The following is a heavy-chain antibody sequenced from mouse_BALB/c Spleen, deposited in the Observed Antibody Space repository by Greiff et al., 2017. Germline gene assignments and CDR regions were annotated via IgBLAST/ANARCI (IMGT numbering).Heavy chain of an antibody. D-gene: IGHD2-14*01. CDR3: ARMVAYYRYAWFAY. J-gene: IGHJ3*01. Sequence: QVTLKVSGPGILQPSQTLSLTCSFSGFSLSTSGMGVGWIRQPSGKGLEWLAHIWWDDDKRYNPALKSRLTISKDTSSNQVFLKIASVDTADTATYYCARMVAYYRYAWFAYWGQGTLVTVSA. V-gene: IGHV8-8*01. CDR1: GFSLSTSGMG. CDR2: IWWDDDK.